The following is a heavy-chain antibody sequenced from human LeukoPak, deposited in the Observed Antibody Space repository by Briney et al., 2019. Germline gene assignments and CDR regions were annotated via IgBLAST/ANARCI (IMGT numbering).Heavy chain of an antibody. CDR3: ARRRSAIVVVPAAGRWFDP. V-gene: IGHV4-59*11. Sequence: SETLSLTCTVSGGSISSHYWSWIRQPPGKTLEWIGYIYYSGSTNYNPSLRSRVTISVDSSKNQFSLKLSSVTAADTAVYYCARRRSAIVVVPAAGRWFDPWGQGTLVTVSS. D-gene: IGHD2-2*01. CDR1: GGSISSHY. CDR2: IYYSGST. J-gene: IGHJ5*02.